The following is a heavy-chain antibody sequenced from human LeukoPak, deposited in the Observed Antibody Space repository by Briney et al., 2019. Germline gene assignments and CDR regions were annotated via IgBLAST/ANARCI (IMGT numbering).Heavy chain of an antibody. V-gene: IGHV3-48*02. CDR3: ARDYRSSSGWTVDY. D-gene: IGHD6-19*01. J-gene: IGHJ4*02. CDR2: ISTSSSTI. Sequence: AGGSLRLSCAASGFTLSNFWMNWVRQAPGEGLEWVSYISTSSSTIYYADSVKGRFTISRDNAKNSLYLQMNSLRDEDTAVYYCARDYRSSSGWTVDYWGQGTLVTVSS. CDR1: GFTLSNFW.